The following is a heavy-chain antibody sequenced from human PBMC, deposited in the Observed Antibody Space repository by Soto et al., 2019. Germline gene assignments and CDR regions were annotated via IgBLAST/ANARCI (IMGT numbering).Heavy chain of an antibody. Sequence: SETLSLTCTVSGGSISSGDYYWSWIRQPPGKGLEWIGYIYYSGSTYYNPSLKSRVTISVDTSKNQFSLKLSSVTAADTDVYYCARDKNGSGSYYYYGMDVWGQVTTVTVSS. D-gene: IGHD3-10*01. J-gene: IGHJ6*02. CDR3: ARDKNGSGSYYYYGMDV. CDR2: IYYSGST. CDR1: GGSISSGDYY. V-gene: IGHV4-30-4*01.